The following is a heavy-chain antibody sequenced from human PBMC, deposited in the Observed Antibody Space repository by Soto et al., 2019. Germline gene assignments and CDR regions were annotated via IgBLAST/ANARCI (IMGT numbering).Heavy chain of an antibody. V-gene: IGHV3-48*01. J-gene: IGHJ5*02. Sequence: EVQLVESGGGLVQPGGSLRLSCAASGFTFSSYSMNWVRQAPGKGLEWVSFISSSSSTIYYADSVKGRFTISRDNAKNSLYLQRNSWRADETAVYYCASEPERNCGGDCYPSWGQGTLVTVSS. D-gene: IGHD2-21*02. CDR1: GFTFSSYS. CDR3: ASEPERNCGGDCYPS. CDR2: ISSSSSTI.